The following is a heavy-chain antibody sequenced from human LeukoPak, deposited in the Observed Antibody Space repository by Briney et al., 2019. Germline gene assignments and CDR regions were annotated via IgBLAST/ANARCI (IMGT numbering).Heavy chain of an antibody. CDR3: ARSLHPPRGIAVALGFDY. V-gene: IGHV1-2*02. CDR1: GYTFTDNY. J-gene: IGHJ4*02. D-gene: IGHD6-19*01. Sequence: ASVKVSCKASGYTFTDNYIHWVRQAPGQGLEWMGWINPNSGGTNFAQKFQGRVTMTRITSIRTAYMELSSLRSDDTAVYYCARSLHPPRGIAVALGFDYWGQGTLVTVSS. CDR2: INPNSGGT.